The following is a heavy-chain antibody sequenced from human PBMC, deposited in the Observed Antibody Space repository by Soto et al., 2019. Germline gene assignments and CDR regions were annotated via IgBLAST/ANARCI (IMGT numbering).Heavy chain of an antibody. CDR2: IYSGGST. V-gene: IGHV3-53*02. J-gene: IGHJ6*02. Sequence: EVQLVETGGGLIQPGGSLRLSCAASGFTVSSNYMSWVRQAPGKGLEWVSVIYSGGSTYYADSVKGRFTISRDNSNITLYLQMKSLRAEDTAVYYCGRALVGITIFGVVIDGMDVWGQGTTVTVSS. D-gene: IGHD3-3*01. CDR3: GRALVGITIFGVVIDGMDV. CDR1: GFTVSSNY.